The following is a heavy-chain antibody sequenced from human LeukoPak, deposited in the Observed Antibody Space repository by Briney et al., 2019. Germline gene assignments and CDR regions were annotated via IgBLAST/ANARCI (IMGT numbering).Heavy chain of an antibody. CDR1: GGSISSGSYY. D-gene: IGHD3-10*01. CDR3: ARATYYYGSGSSSLFDY. CDR2: IYTSGST. J-gene: IGHJ4*02. Sequence: SETLSLTCTVSGGSISSGSYYWSWIRQPAGKGLEWIGRIYTSGSTNYNPSLKSRVTISVDTSKNQFSLKLSSVTAADTAVYYCARATYYYGSGSSSLFDYWGQGTLVTVSS. V-gene: IGHV4-61*02.